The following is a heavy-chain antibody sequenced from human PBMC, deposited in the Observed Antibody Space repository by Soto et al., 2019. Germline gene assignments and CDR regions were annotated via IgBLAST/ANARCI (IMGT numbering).Heavy chain of an antibody. J-gene: IGHJ4*02. CDR1: GFTFSSYA. CDR3: ERTPHGQLVFYYFDY. D-gene: IGHD6-13*01. V-gene: IGHV3-64*01. CDR2: ISSNGGST. Sequence: PGGSLRLSCAASGFTFSSYAMHWVRQAPGKGLEYVSAISSNGGSTYYANSVKGRFTISRDNSKNTLYLQMGSLRAEDMAVYYCERTPHGQLVFYYFDYWGQGTLVTVSS.